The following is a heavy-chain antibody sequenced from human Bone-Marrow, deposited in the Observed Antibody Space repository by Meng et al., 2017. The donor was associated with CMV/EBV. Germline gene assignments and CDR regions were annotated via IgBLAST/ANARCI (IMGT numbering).Heavy chain of an antibody. CDR1: GFTFSSYA. J-gene: IGHJ4*02. D-gene: IGHD6-19*01. Sequence: GESLKISCAASGFTFSSYAMSWVRQAPGKGLEWVSAISGSGGSTYYADSVKGRFAISRDNSENTLYLQMNSLRAEDTAVYYCAKLSVIGVAVAGPDDWGQGTRVTGSS. CDR3: AKLSVIGVAVAGPDD. CDR2: ISGSGGST. V-gene: IGHV3-23*01.